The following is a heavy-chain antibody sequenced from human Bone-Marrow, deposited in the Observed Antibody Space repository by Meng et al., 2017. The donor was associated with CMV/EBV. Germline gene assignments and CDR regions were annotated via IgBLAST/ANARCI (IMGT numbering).Heavy chain of an antibody. Sequence: FTFSDHYMGWVRQAPGKGLEWLGRIKNKANSYTTEYAASVRGTFTISRDDSKNSLYLQMNSLKTDDTAVYYCVREGRTTVITRYFDLWGRGTLVTVSS. D-gene: IGHD4-17*01. CDR2: IKNKANSYTT. J-gene: IGHJ2*01. CDR3: VREGRTTVITRYFDL. CDR1: FTFSDHY. V-gene: IGHV3-72*01.